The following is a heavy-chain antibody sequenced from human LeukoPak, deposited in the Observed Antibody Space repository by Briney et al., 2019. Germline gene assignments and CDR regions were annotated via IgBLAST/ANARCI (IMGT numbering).Heavy chain of an antibody. V-gene: IGHV3-9*01. CDR2: ISWNSGSI. Sequence: PGGSLRLSCAASGFTFDDYAMHWVRQAPGKGLEWVSGISWNSGSIGYADSVKGRFTISRDNAKNSLYLQMNSLRAEDTALYYCAKALTASRRDAFDIWGQGTMVTVSS. CDR3: AKALTASRRDAFDI. J-gene: IGHJ3*02. D-gene: IGHD3-16*01. CDR1: GFTFDDYA.